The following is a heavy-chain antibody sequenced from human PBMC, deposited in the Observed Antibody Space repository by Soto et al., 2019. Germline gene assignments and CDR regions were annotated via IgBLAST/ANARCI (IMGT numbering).Heavy chain of an antibody. CDR3: AREEVSHGGNSEKGYGMDV. J-gene: IGHJ6*02. D-gene: IGHD2-21*02. CDR2: IIPIFGTA. CDR1: GGTFSSYA. V-gene: IGHV1-69*12. Sequence: QVQLVQSGAEVKKPGSSVKVSCKASGGTFSSYAISWVRQAPGQGLEWMGGIIPIFGTANYAQKFQGRVTITADESTSTAYMELSSLRSEDTAVYYCAREEVSHGGNSEKGYGMDVWGQGTTVTVSS.